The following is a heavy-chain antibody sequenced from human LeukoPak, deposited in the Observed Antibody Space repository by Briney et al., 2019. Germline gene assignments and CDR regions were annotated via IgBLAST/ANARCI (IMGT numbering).Heavy chain of an antibody. CDR2: IHPGDSDT. CDR3: ATTYYFDSTFMDV. V-gene: IGHV5-51*01. Sequence: GESLKVSCKGSGYSFTSYWIGWVRQMPGKGLEWMGIIHPGDSDTRYSPSFQGQVTISADRTINTAFLQWSSLKASDTAMYYCATTYYFDSTFMDVWGQGTTVTVSS. D-gene: IGHD3-22*01. CDR1: GYSFTSYW. J-gene: IGHJ6*02.